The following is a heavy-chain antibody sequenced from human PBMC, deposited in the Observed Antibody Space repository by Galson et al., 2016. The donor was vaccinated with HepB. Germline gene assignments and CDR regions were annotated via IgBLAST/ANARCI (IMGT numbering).Heavy chain of an antibody. CDR1: GYTFSGFY. CDR2: INPNSGVT. D-gene: IGHD4-17*01. Sequence: SVKVSCKAFGYTFSGFYMHWVRQAPGQGLEWMGWINPNSGVTTYAQEFQGRVTMTRDTSISTVYMELSSLRSDDTAMYYCAREAKPYGDIDSWGQGTLVTVSS. CDR3: AREAKPYGDIDS. J-gene: IGHJ4*02. V-gene: IGHV1-2*02.